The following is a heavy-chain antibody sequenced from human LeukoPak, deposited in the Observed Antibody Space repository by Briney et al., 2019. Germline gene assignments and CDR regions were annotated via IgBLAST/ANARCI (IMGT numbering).Heavy chain of an antibody. V-gene: IGHV4-61*02. Sequence: SQTLSLTCTVSGGSISSGSYYWSWIRQPAGKGLEWIGRIYTSGSTNYNPSLKSRVTISVDTSKNQFSLKLSSVTAPDTAVYYCAATSIAMAAWYFDLWGRGTLVTVSS. CDR1: GGSISSGSYY. D-gene: IGHD6-19*01. CDR3: AATSIAMAAWYFDL. J-gene: IGHJ2*01. CDR2: IYTSGST.